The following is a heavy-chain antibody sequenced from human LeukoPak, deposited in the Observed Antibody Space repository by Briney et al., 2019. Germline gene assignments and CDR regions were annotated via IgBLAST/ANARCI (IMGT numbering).Heavy chain of an antibody. V-gene: IGHV1-69*05. CDR2: IIPIFGTA. CDR3: ARADDDYGDYVPDY. J-gene: IGHJ4*02. D-gene: IGHD4-17*01. Sequence: SVKVSCKASGGTFSSYAISWVRQAPGRGLEWMGRIIPIFGTAKYAQKFQGRVTITTDESTSTAYMELSSLRSEDTAVYYCARADDDYGDYVPDYWGQGTLVTVSS. CDR1: GGTFSSYA.